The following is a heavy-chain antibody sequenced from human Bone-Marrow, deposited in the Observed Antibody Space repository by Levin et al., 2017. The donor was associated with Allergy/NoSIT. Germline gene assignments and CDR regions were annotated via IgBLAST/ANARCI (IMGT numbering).Heavy chain of an antibody. J-gene: IGHJ6*02. Sequence: SETLSLTCTVSGGSISSYYWSWIRQPPGKGLEWIGYIYYSGSTNYNHSLKSRVTISVDTTKNQFSLKLSSVTAADTAVYYCARSYAGSSGYQDYYGMDVWGQGTTVTVSS. D-gene: IGHD3-22*01. CDR3: ARSYAGSSGYQDYYGMDV. CDR1: GGSISSYY. CDR2: IYYSGST. V-gene: IGHV4-59*01.